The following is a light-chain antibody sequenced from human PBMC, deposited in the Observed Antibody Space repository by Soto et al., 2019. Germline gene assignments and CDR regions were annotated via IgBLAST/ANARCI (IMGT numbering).Light chain of an antibody. CDR3: CSFAGIPARV. Sequence: QSVLTQPRSVSGSPGQSVTISCTGTSSDVGGYNFVSWYQQHPGKVPKLLIYDVTKRPSGVPDRFSGSKSGNTASLTISGLQADDEADYYCCSFAGIPARVFGTVTKVTVL. V-gene: IGLV2-11*01. CDR2: DVT. CDR1: SSDVGGYNF. J-gene: IGLJ1*01.